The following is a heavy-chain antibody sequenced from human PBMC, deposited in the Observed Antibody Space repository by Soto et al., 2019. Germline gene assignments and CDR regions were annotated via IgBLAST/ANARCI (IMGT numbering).Heavy chain of an antibody. CDR1: NFSITDGFH. D-gene: IGHD2-21*02. Sequence: SETLSLTCFVSNFSITDGFHWSWIRQPPGQGLEWIGYIYNSGNTYYNPSLMSRVTISVDRSQNHFSLKLTSVTAADTAVYYCARGSDGVWNWFDPWGQGTQVTVSS. J-gene: IGHJ5*02. CDR3: ARGSDGVWNWFDP. CDR2: IYNSGNT. V-gene: IGHV4-30-2*01.